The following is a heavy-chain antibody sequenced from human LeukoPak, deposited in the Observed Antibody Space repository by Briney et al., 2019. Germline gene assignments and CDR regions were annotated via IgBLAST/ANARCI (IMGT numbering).Heavy chain of an antibody. V-gene: IGHV3-7*03. Sequence: GGSLRLSYAASGSSFSGYWMSWVRQTPGKGLEWVANIKQDGSVKNSVDSMKGRFTISRDNTKNSLYLEMNSLKAEDTAVYFCARGGGLDAWGQGATVTVSS. CDR1: GSSFSGYW. CDR3: ARGGGLDA. CDR2: IKQDGSVK. J-gene: IGHJ6*02. D-gene: IGHD3-16*01.